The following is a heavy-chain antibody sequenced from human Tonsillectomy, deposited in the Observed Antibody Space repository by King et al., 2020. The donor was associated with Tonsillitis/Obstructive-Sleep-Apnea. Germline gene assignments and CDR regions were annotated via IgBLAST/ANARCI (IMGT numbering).Heavy chain of an antibody. J-gene: IGHJ4*02. D-gene: IGHD2-2*01. V-gene: IGHV3-11*05. CDR1: GFTFSDYY. Sequence: VQLVESGGGLVKSGGSLRLSCSASGFTFSDYYMSWIRQAPGKGLEWVSYIISSSSYPNNAECVKGRFIISRDNAKNSLYLQMNSLRSEDTAVYYCARAPYCSSTSCTEYYFDYWGQGTLVTVSS. CDR2: IISSSSYP. CDR3: ARAPYCSSTSCTEYYFDY.